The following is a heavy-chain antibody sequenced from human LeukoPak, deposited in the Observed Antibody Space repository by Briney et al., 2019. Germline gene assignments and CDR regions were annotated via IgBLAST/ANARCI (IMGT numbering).Heavy chain of an antibody. CDR2: IKSKTDGGTT. CDR1: GFTFSNAW. V-gene: IGHV3-15*01. J-gene: IGHJ3*02. CDR3: TTDRVVGEAYDAFDI. D-gene: IGHD2-15*01. Sequence: GGSLRLSCAASGFTFSNAWMSWVRQAPGKGLEWVGRIKSKTDGGTTDYAAPVKGRFTISRDDSKNTLYLQMNSLKTEDTAVYYCTTDRVVGEAYDAFDIWGQGTMVTVSS.